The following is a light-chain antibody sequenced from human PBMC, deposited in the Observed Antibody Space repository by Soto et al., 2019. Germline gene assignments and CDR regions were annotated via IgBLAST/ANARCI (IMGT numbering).Light chain of an antibody. CDR3: QRYSDYQYI. J-gene: IGKJ2*01. V-gene: IGKV1-5*03. Sequence: DIQMTQSPSTLSASVGDRVTITCRASQSITTWLAWYQQKPGKAPKLLIYKGTNLQSGVPSRFSGSGSGTEFSLTISSLQPDDFATYYCQRYSDYQYIFGQGTKLEIK. CDR1: QSITTW. CDR2: KGT.